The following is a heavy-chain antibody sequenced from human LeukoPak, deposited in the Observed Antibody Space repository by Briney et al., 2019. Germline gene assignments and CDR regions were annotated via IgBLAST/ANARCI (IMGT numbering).Heavy chain of an antibody. CDR1: GFTFSSYG. D-gene: IGHD6-13*01. J-gene: IGHJ4*02. CDR2: IRYDGSNK. V-gene: IGHV3-30*02. Sequence: GGSLRLSCAASGFTFSSYGMHWVRQAPGKGLEWVAFIRYDGSNKYYADSVKGRFTISRDNSKNTLCLQMNSLRAEDTAVYYCARESIAAAVSCFDYWGQGTLVTVSS. CDR3: ARESIAAAVSCFDY.